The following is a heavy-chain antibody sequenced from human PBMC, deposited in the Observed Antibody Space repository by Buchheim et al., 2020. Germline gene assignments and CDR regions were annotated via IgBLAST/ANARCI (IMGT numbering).Heavy chain of an antibody. Sequence: QVQLVESGGGVVQPGRSLRLSCAASGFNFSSYGMHWVRQAPGKGLEWVAVISYDGSNKYYADSVKGRFTISRDNSKNTLYLQMNSLRAEDTAVYYCAKDQSSSSAWYYYGMDVWGQGTT. CDR1: GFNFSSYG. CDR2: ISYDGSNK. CDR3: AKDQSSSSAWYYYGMDV. J-gene: IGHJ6*02. V-gene: IGHV3-30*18. D-gene: IGHD6-13*01.